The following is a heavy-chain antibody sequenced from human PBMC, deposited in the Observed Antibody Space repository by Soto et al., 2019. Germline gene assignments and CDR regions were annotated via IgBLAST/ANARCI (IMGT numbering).Heavy chain of an antibody. CDR3: ARRPSSGSLDY. V-gene: IGHV3-30-3*01. D-gene: IGHD3-10*01. Sequence: SLRLSCAASGFTFSSYAMHWVRQAPGKGLEWVAVISYDGSNKFYADSVKGRFTISRDNSENTLYVEMNSLRAEDTAVYYCARRPSSGSLDYWGQGTLVTVSS. J-gene: IGHJ4*02. CDR1: GFTFSSYA. CDR2: ISYDGSNK.